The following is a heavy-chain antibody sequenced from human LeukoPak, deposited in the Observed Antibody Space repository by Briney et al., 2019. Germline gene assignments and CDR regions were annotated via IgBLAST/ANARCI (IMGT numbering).Heavy chain of an antibody. V-gene: IGHV3-21*01. CDR1: GFTFNSYN. J-gene: IGHJ6*03. CDR2: ITSTSSYT. CDR3: ARDPYNGDYGDFYYYYMDV. Sequence: GGSLRLSCAASGFTFNSYNMNWVRQAPGKGLEWVSSITSTSSYTFYADSVKGRLTISRDNAKNSLYLHLNSLRDEDTAIYYCARDPYNGDYGDFYYYYMDVWGKGTTVTISS. D-gene: IGHD3-16*01.